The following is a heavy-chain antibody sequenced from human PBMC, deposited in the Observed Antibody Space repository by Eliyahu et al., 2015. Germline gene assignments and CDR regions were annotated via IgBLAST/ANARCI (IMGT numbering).Heavy chain of an antibody. CDR1: GDSINSGAYY. CDR2: VFYTGNT. CDR3: ARPYAGSYDFAFDI. J-gene: IGHJ3*02. Sequence: QLQLQESGPGLMKPSETLSXTCXVSGDSINSGAYYWGWIRQPPGKGLEWIGSVFYTGNTYYNPSLKSRVTISVDTSKNQFSLKLTFVTAADTALYYCARPYAGSYDFAFDIWGQGTMVTVSS. V-gene: IGHV4-39*01. D-gene: IGHD1-26*01.